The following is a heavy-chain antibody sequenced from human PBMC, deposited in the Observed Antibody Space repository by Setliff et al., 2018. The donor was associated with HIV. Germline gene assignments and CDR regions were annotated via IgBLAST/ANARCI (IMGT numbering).Heavy chain of an antibody. CDR2: IYTDGST. D-gene: IGHD3-22*01. CDR1: GGSISSGTYY. CDR3: AMLDTSDYFRNNWFDS. J-gene: IGHJ5*01. V-gene: IGHV4-61*09. Sequence: SETLSLTCTVSGGSISSGTYYWSWIRQPAGKGLEWIGHIYTDGSTNFNPSLRSRVTISADTPKNQLSLKLTSVTAADTAVYYCAMLDTSDYFRNNWFDSWGQGTLVTVSA.